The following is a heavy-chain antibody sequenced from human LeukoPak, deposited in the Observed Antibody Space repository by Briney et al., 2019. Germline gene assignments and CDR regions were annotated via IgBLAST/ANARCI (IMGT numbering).Heavy chain of an antibody. CDR3: ATSAAVGGVKWFDP. V-gene: IGHV4-4*07. D-gene: IGHD6-19*01. Sequence: SETLSLTCTVYGGSISSYYWSWIRQTAGKGLEWIGRIYTDGDTDYNPSLKSRVTISVDKSRNQLFLNLNSVTAADTAVYYCATSAAVGGVKWFDPWGQGTLVIVSS. J-gene: IGHJ5*02. CDR2: IYTDGDT. CDR1: GGSISSYY.